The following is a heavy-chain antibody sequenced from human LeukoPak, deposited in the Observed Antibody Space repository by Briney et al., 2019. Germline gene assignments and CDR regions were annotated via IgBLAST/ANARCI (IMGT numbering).Heavy chain of an antibody. Sequence: GESLRLSCEASGFXFNSYWISWVRQAPGKGLEWVADINEDGSTIYYVNSVKGRFTISRDNAKNSLSLQLNTLRAEDRAVYYCARALVMVTDSAPWYFDLWGRGTLVTVSS. CDR2: INEDGSTI. V-gene: IGHV3-7*05. J-gene: IGHJ2*01. CDR3: ARALVMVTDSAPWYFDL. CDR1: GFXFNSYW. D-gene: IGHD5-18*01.